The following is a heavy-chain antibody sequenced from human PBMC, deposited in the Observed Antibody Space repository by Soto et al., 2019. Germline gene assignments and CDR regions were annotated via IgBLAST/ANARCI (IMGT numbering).Heavy chain of an antibody. D-gene: IGHD3-22*01. CDR2: IWYDGSNK. CDR3: ARGPSMTNRHYYYGMDV. CDR1: GFTFSSYG. V-gene: IGHV3-33*01. Sequence: GGSLRLSCAASGFTFSSYGMHWVRQAPGKGLEWVAVIWYDGSNKYYADSVKGRFTISRDNSKNTLYLQMNSLRAEDTAVYYCARGPSMTNRHYYYGMDVWGQGTTVTVSS. J-gene: IGHJ6*02.